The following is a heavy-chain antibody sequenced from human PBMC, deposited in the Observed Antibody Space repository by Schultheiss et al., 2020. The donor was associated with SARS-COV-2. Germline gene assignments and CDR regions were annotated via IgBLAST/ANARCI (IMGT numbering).Heavy chain of an antibody. Sequence: SETLSLTCAVYGGSFSGYYWSWIRQPPGKGLEWIGEINHSGSTNYNPSLKSRVTISVDTSKNQFSLKLSSVTAADTAVYFCARGFRGCSSTSCYPNFDYWGQGTLVTVSS. CDR3: ARGFRGCSSTSCYPNFDY. J-gene: IGHJ4*02. CDR2: INHSGST. V-gene: IGHV4-34*01. D-gene: IGHD2-2*01. CDR1: GGSFSGYY.